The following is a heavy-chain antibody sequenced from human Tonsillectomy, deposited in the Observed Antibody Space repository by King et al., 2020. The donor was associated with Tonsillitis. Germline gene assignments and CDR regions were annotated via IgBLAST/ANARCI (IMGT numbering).Heavy chain of an antibody. V-gene: IGHV3-30*18. D-gene: IGHD6-13*01. CDR3: AKDRWRAAPFDY. J-gene: IGHJ4*02. CDR2: ISYDGSNK. CDR1: GFTFSSYG. Sequence: VQLVESGGGVVQPGRSLRLSCAASGFTFSSYGMHWVRQAPGKGLEWVAVISYDGSNKYYADSVKGRFTISRANSKNTLYLQMNSLRAEDTAVYYCAKDRWRAAPFDYWGQGTLVTVAS.